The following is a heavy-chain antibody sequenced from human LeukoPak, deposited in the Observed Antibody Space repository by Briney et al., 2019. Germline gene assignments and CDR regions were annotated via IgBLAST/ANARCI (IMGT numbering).Heavy chain of an antibody. CDR2: IIPIFGTA. CDR3: ARDELDILTGYYNFAGDY. V-gene: IGHV1-69*13. D-gene: IGHD3-9*01. Sequence: ASVKVSCKASGGTFSSYAISWVRQAPGQGLEWMGGIIPIFGTASYAQKFQGRVTITADESTSTAYMELSSLRSEDTAVYYCARDELDILTGYYNFAGDYWGQGTLVTVSS. J-gene: IGHJ4*02. CDR1: GGTFSSYA.